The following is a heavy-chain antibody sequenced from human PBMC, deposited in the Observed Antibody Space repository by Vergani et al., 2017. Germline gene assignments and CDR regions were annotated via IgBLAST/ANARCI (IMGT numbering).Heavy chain of an antibody. V-gene: IGHV1-69*02. CDR3: ARQGHYYDSSGYYLDY. CDR1: GGTFSSYT. Sequence: QVQLVQSGAEVKKPGSSVKVSCKASGGTFSSYTISWVRQAPGQGLEWMGRIIPILGIANYAQKFQGRVTITADKSTSTAYMELSSLRSDDTAVYYCARQGHYYDSSGYYLDYWGQGTLVTVSS. D-gene: IGHD3-22*01. CDR2: IIPILGIA. J-gene: IGHJ4*02.